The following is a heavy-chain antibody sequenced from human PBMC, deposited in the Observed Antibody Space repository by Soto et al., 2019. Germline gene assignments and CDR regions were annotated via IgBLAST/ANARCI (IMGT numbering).Heavy chain of an antibody. J-gene: IGHJ4*02. Sequence: GDALTISCQACGYTFSNYWIAWVRHKPGSGLEWMGLMFPRDSDTRYNSSFEGQVTISTDNSIATAYLQWTSLQASDTATYFCARLRSLLQAIDYWGQGTPVTLSS. CDR1: GYTFSNYW. CDR2: MFPRDSDT. V-gene: IGHV5-51*01. D-gene: IGHD4-4*01. CDR3: ARLRSLLQAIDY.